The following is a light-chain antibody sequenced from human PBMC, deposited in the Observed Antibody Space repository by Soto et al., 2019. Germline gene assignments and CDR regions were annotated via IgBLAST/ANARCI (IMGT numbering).Light chain of an antibody. Sequence: EIVLTQSPGTLSLSPGEGATLSCRASQSVSSSYLAWYQQKPGQPPRLLIYGASSRVIGIPDRFRGRGSGTDFTLTISRLEPEDFAVYYCQQYGNSPLTFGGGTKADI. CDR2: GAS. V-gene: IGKV3-20*01. CDR1: QSVSSSY. J-gene: IGKJ4*01. CDR3: QQYGNSPLT.